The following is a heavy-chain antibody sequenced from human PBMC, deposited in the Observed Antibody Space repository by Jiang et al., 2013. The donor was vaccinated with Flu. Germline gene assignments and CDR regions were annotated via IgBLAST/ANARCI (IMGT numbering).Heavy chain of an antibody. CDR3: ARDRPGQWLAHGDWFDP. CDR1: GYTFTSYG. CDR2: ISAYNGNT. J-gene: IGHJ5*02. D-gene: IGHD6-19*01. Sequence: GAEVKKPGASVKVSCKASGYTFTSYGISWVRQAPGQGLEWMGWISAYNGNTNYAQKLQGRVTMTTDTSTSTAYMELRSLRSDDTAVYYCARDRPGQWLAHGDWFDPWGQGTLVTVSS. V-gene: IGHV1-18*04.